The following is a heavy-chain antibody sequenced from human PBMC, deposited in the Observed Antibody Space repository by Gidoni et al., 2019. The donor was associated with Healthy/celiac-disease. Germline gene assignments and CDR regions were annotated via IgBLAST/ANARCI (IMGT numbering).Heavy chain of an antibody. J-gene: IGHJ4*02. V-gene: IGHV4-4*07. CDR3: ARGGTVTTPFRLDY. CDR2: IYTSGST. CDR1: GGSISSYY. D-gene: IGHD4-17*01. Sequence: QVQLQESGPGLVKPSETLSLTCTVSGGSISSYYWSWIRQPAGKGLEWIGRIYTSGSTNYNPSLKSRVTMSVDTSKNQFSLKLSSVTAADTAVYYCARGGTVTTPFRLDYWGQGTLVTVSS.